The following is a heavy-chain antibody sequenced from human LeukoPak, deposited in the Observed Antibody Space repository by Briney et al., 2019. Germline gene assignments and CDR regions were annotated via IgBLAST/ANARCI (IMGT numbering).Heavy chain of an antibody. CDR3: ARNGDNNGWTRSDY. V-gene: IGHV4-39*07. CDR2: IYYSGST. CDR1: GGSISSISYY. J-gene: IGHJ4*02. Sequence: SETLSLTCTVSGGSISSISYYWDWIRQPPGKGLEWIGSIYYSGSTYYNPSLESRVTISADRSKNQFSLKLSSVTAADTAVYYCARNGDNNGWTRSDYWGQGTLVTVSS. D-gene: IGHD6-19*01.